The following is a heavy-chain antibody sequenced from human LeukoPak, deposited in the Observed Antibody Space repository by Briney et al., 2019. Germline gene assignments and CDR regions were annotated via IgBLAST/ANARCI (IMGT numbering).Heavy chain of an antibody. D-gene: IGHD5-24*01. CDR1: GYTFTGYY. J-gene: IGHJ5*02. Sequence: GASVKVSCKASGYTFTGYYMHWVRQAPGQGLEWMGWINPNSGGTNYAQKFQGRVTMTRDTSISTAYMELSRLRSDDTAVYYCARARSGMATINQAYNWFDPWGQGTLVTVSS. V-gene: IGHV1-2*02. CDR3: ARARSGMATINQAYNWFDP. CDR2: INPNSGGT.